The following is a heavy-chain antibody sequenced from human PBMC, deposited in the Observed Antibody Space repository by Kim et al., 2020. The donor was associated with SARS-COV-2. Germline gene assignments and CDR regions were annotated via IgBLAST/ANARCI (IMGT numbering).Heavy chain of an antibody. D-gene: IGHD6-13*01. CDR2: IYAEGSRK. CDR1: GFTFSNYA. V-gene: IGHV3-23*03. J-gene: IGHJ6*02. CDR3: AKQQDNHYYYGVDV. Sequence: GGSLRLSCKASGFTFSNYAMNWVRQAPGKGLEWVSIIYAEGSRKFYVDSVKGRFTISRDNSKNTLYLQMNSLRVEDTAVYYCAKQQDNHYYYGVDVWGLGTTVTGSS.